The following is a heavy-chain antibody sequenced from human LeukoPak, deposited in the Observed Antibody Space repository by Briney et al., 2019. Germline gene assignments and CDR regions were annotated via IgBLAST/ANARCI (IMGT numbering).Heavy chain of an antibody. Sequence: SETLSLTCTVSGGSISSYYWRWIRQPPGKGLEWIGYISYSGSTNYNPSLKSRVTISVDTSKNQFSLKLTSVTAADTAVYYCARDSGTTGEVKFDPWGQGTLVTVSS. V-gene: IGHV4-59*01. J-gene: IGHJ5*02. CDR3: ARDSGTTGEVKFDP. CDR1: GGSISSYY. CDR2: ISYSGST. D-gene: IGHD3-10*01.